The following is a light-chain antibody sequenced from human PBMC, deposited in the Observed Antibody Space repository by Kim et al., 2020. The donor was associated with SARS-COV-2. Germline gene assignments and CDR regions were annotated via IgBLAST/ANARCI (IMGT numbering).Light chain of an antibody. J-gene: IGKJ2*01. CDR2: WAS. CDR3: QQGYSPPYT. Sequence: RATINCKSSQCILYSSNNKNYLAWYQQKPGQPPKLLISWASTRESGVPDRFSGSGSGTDFTLTISSLQAEDVAVYYCQQGYSPPYTFGQGTKLEI. CDR1: QCILYSSNNKNY. V-gene: IGKV4-1*01.